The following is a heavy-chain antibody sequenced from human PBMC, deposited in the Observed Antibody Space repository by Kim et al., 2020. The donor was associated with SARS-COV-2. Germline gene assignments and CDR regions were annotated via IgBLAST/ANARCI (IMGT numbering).Heavy chain of an antibody. CDR2: INSDGSST. V-gene: IGHV3-74*01. Sequence: GGSLRLSCAASGFTFSSYWMHWVRQAPGKGLVWVSRINSDGSSTSYADSVKGRFTISRDNAKNTLYLQMNSLSAEDTAVYYCAREGYDFWSGYYTGYYGMDVWGQGTTVTVSS. J-gene: IGHJ6*02. D-gene: IGHD3-3*01. CDR1: GFTFSSYW. CDR3: AREGYDFWSGYYTGYYGMDV.